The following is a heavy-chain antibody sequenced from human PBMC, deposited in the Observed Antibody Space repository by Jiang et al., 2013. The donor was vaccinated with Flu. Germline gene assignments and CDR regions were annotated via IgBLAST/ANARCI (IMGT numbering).Heavy chain of an antibody. CDR1: GYTFTDYY. J-gene: IGHJ3*02. Sequence: GAEVKKPGASAKVSCKPSGYTFTDYYIHWVRQAPGQGLEWMGWISAYNGNTNYVQKVQGRVTMTTDTSTNTAYMELRSLRSDDTAVYFCARGGADRASSRAFDIWGHGTMVTVSS. CDR3: ARGGADRASSRAFDI. V-gene: IGHV1-18*04. CDR2: ISAYNGNT. D-gene: IGHD2-15*01.